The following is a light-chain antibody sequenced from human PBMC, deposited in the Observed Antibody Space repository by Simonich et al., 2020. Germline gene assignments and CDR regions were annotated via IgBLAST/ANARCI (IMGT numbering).Light chain of an antibody. CDR1: QSVSSN. CDR2: GAS. J-gene: IGKJ2*01. Sequence: IVMTQSPATLSVSPGERATLSCRARQSVSSNLAWYQQKPGQAPRLLIYGASTRAIGIPARFSGSGSGTEFTLTISSLQSEDFAVYYCQQYNNWPYTFGQGTKLEIK. V-gene: IGKV3-15*01. CDR3: QQYNNWPYT.